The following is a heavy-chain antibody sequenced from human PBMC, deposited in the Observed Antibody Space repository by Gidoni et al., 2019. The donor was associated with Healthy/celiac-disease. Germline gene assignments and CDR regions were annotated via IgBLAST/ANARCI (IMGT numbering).Heavy chain of an antibody. CDR3: ARDTKFCTNGVCYNNERDYGMDV. J-gene: IGHJ6*02. CDR2: ISSSSSTI. V-gene: IGHV3-48*02. D-gene: IGHD2-8*01. CDR1: GFTFSSYS. Sequence: EVQLVESGGGLVQPGGSLRLSCAASGFTFSSYSMNWVRQAPGKGLEWVSYISSSSSTIYYADSVKGRFTISRDNAKNSLYLQMNSLRDEDTAVYYCARDTKFCTNGVCYNNERDYGMDVWGQGTTVTVSS.